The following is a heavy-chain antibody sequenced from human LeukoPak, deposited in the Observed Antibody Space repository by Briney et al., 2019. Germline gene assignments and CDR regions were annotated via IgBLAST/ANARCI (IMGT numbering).Heavy chain of an antibody. V-gene: IGHV3-20*04. Sequence: PGGSLRLSCAASGFTFDDYGMGWVRQAPGKGLEWVSGVKWNGGSTGYADSVKGRFTISRDNAKNSLYLQMSSLRAEDTALYYCARALHDIFTGYYPNYFDYWGQGTLVTVSS. CDR3: ARALHDIFTGYYPNYFDY. CDR2: VKWNGGST. J-gene: IGHJ4*02. D-gene: IGHD3-9*01. CDR1: GFTFDDYG.